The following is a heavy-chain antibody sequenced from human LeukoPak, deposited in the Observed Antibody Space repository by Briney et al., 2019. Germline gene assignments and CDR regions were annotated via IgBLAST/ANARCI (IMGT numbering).Heavy chain of an antibody. CDR1: GGSISSGGYY. D-gene: IGHD4-17*01. J-gene: IGHJ4*02. CDR2: IYHSGST. V-gene: IGHV4-31*03. Sequence: SETLSLTCTVSGGSISSGGYYWSWIRQHPGKGLEWIEYIYHSGSTYYNPSLKSRVTISVDTSKNQFSLKLGSVTAADTAVYYCAREDFGEYSFDYWGQGTLVTVSS. CDR3: AREDFGEYSFDY.